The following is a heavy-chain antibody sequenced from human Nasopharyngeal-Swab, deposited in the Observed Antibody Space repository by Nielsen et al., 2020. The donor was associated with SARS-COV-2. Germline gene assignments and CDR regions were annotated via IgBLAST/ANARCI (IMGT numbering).Heavy chain of an antibody. CDR3: ARDRGSSWYGDAFDI. CDR1: GFTFSSYW. J-gene: IGHJ3*02. CDR2: IKQDGSEK. D-gene: IGHD6-13*01. Sequence: GESLKISCAASGFTFSSYWMSWVRQAPGKGLEWVANIKQDGSEKYYVDSVKGRFTISRDNAKNSLYLHMNSLRAEDTAVYYCARDRGSSWYGDAFDIWGQGTMVTVSS. V-gene: IGHV3-7*04.